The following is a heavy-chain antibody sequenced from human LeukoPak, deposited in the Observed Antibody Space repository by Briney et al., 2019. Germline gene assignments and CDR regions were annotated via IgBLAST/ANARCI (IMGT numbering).Heavy chain of an antibody. J-gene: IGHJ6*02. Sequence: PGGSLRLSCAASGFTFSSYGMHWVRQAPGKGLEWVAVISYDGSNKYYADSVKGRFTISRDNSKNTLYLQMNSLRAEDTAVYYCASASSWYGYYGMDVWGQGTTVTVSS. CDR2: ISYDGSNK. V-gene: IGHV3-30*03. CDR1: GFTFSSYG. D-gene: IGHD6-13*01. CDR3: ASASSWYGYYGMDV.